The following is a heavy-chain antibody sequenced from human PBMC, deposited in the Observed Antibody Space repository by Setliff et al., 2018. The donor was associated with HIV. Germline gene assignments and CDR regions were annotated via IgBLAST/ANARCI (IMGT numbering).Heavy chain of an antibody. Sequence: PGGSLRLSCAASGFTFTNYWMSWIRQSPGKGLEWISYISSSGTTIYYADSVKGRFTISRDNAKNSLYLEMNSLRAEETAVYYCARDLRSSHGSPNYFDYWGRGALVTVSS. CDR1: GFTFTNYW. J-gene: IGHJ4*02. V-gene: IGHV3-11*04. D-gene: IGHD2-15*01. CDR2: ISSSGTTI. CDR3: ARDLRSSHGSPNYFDY.